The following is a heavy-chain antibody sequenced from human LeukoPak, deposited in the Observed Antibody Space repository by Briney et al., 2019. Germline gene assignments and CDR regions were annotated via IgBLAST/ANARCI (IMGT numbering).Heavy chain of an antibody. Sequence: GGSLRLSCAASGFTFDDYAMHWVRQAPGKGLEWVSGISWNSGSIGYADSVKGRFTISRDNAKDSLYLQMNSLRAEDTALYYYAKDLIVGATGSWGQGTLVTVSS. CDR2: ISWNSGSI. CDR1: GFTFDDYA. V-gene: IGHV3-9*01. J-gene: IGHJ4*02. CDR3: AKDLIVGATGS. D-gene: IGHD1-26*01.